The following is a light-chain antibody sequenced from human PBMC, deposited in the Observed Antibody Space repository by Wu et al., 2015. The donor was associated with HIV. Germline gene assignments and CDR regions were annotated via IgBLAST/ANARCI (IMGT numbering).Light chain of an antibody. Sequence: EIVLTQSPATLSLSPGERATLSCRASQSVSSYLAWYQQKPGQAPRLLIYDASNRATGIPARFSGSGSGTDFTLTISSLEPEDFAFYYCQQYDRWRTFGQGTKV. J-gene: IGKJ1*01. CDR3: QQYDRWRT. V-gene: IGKV3-11*01. CDR1: QSVSSY. CDR2: DAS.